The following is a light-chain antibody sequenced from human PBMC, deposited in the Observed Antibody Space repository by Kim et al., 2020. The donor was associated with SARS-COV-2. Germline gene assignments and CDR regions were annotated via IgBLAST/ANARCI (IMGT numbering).Light chain of an antibody. J-gene: IGKJ2*01. Sequence: LSLSPWERATLSCRASQSVNSYLAWYQQKPGQAPRLLIYEVSTRATGIPDRFSGSGSGTDFTLTISSLEPEDFAVYYCQQRTNWLTFGQGTKLEI. CDR3: QQRTNWLT. V-gene: IGKV3-11*01. CDR2: EVS. CDR1: QSVNSY.